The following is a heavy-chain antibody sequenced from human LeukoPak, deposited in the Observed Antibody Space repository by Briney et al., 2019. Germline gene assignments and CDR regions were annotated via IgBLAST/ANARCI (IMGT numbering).Heavy chain of an antibody. V-gene: IGHV3-9*01. D-gene: IGHD1-26*01. CDR3: AKDLSNSGSLMYYFDY. CDR2: ISWNSGSI. J-gene: IGHJ4*02. Sequence: GRSLRLSCAASGFTFDDYAMHWVRQAPGKGLEWVSGISWNSGSIGYADSVKGRFTISRDNAKNSLCLQMNSLRAEDTALYYCAKDLSNSGSLMYYFDYWGQGTLVTVSS. CDR1: GFTFDDYA.